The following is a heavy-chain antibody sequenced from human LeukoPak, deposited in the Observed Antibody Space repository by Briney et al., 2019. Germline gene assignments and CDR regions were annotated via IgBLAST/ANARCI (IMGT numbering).Heavy chain of an antibody. J-gene: IGHJ3*02. CDR1: GGSISSGDYY. Sequence: PSQTLSLTCTVSGGSISSGDYYWSCIRQPPGKGLEWIGYIYYSGSTYYNPSLKSRVTISVDTSKNQFSLKLSSVTAADTAVYYCAREFLRVNAFDIWGQGTMVTVSS. CDR3: AREFLRVNAFDI. D-gene: IGHD4-17*01. CDR2: IYYSGST. V-gene: IGHV4-30-4*08.